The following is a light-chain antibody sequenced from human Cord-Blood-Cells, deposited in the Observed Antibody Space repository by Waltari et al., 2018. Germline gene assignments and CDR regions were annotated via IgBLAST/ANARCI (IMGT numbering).Light chain of an antibody. CDR2: STN. V-gene: IGLV8-61*01. CDR3: VLYMGSGIWV. J-gene: IGLJ3*02. Sequence: QTVVTQEPSFSVSPGGTVTLPCCLSPGPVSTTYYPRWYQQTPGQAPRTLIYSTNTRSSGVPDRFSGSILGNKAALTITGAQADDESDYYCVLYMGSGIWVFGGGTKLTVL. CDR1: PGPVSTTYY.